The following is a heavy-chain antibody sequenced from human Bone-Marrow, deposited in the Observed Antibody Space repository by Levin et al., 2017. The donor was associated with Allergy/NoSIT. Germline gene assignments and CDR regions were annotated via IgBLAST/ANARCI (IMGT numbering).Heavy chain of an antibody. J-gene: IGHJ4*02. CDR1: GDSITSSDSS. CDR3: ARGRGNWGISPHFDT. Sequence: MASETLSLTCTVSGDSITSSDSSWNWIRQPPGKGLQWLGFIFQSGSAYYNPSLESRISMSVDRSGNHFSLRLNSVTAADTAVYYCARGRGNWGISPHFDTWGQGTLVTVSS. D-gene: IGHD7-27*01. CDR2: IFQSGSA. V-gene: IGHV4-30-2*01.